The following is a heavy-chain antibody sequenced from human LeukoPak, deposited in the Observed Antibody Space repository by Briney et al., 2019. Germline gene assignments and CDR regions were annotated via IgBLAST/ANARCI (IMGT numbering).Heavy chain of an antibody. Sequence: ASVKVSCKASGYTFTSYYMHWVRQAPGQGLEWMGIINPSGGSTSYAQKFQGRVTMTRDTPTSTVYMELSSLRSEDTAVYYCARLRYCGVSPRCAIRVDFDYWGQGTLVTVSS. V-gene: IGHV1-46*01. J-gene: IGHJ4*02. CDR3: ARLRYCGVSPRCAIRVDFDY. D-gene: IGHD2-21*01. CDR1: GYTFTSYY. CDR2: INPSGGST.